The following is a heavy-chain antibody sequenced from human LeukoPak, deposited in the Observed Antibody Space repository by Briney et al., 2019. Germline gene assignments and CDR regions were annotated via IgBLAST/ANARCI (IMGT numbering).Heavy chain of an antibody. CDR3: ASVLSSSWMRYFDY. V-gene: IGHV4-39*01. D-gene: IGHD6-13*01. CDR1: GGSISSSSYY. CDR2: IYYSGST. Sequence: KSSETLSLTCTVSGGSISSSSYYWGWIRQPPGKGLEWIGSIYYSGSTYYNPSLKSRVTISVDTSKNQFSLKLSSVTAADTAVYYCASVLSSSWMRYFDYWGQGTLVTVSS. J-gene: IGHJ4*02.